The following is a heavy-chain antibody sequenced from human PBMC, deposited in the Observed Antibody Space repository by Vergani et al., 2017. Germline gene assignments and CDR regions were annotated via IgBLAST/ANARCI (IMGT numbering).Heavy chain of an antibody. V-gene: IGHV4-4*02. D-gene: IGHD2-15*01. CDR2: IYHSGSP. CDR1: VGSISSIHW. CDR3: ARGGYDPNWFDP. J-gene: IGHJ5*02. Sequence: QVQLQESGPGLVKPSGTLSLTCAVSVGSISSIHWWRWVRQPPGKGLEWIGEIYHSGSPNYNPYLKSRVTISVDKSKNQFSLKLSSVTAADTAVYYCARGGYDPNWFDPWGQGTLVTVSS.